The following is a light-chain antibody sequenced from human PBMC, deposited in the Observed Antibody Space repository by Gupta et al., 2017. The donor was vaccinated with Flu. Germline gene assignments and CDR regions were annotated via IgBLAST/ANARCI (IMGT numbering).Light chain of an antibody. CDR3: AAWDDSLNGSLV. CDR1: SSNIGSNT. V-gene: IGLV1-44*01. J-gene: IGLJ2*01. CDR2: SNN. Sequence: QSVLTQPPSASGTPGQRVTISCSGSSSNIGSNTVNWYQQLPGTAPKLLIYSNNQRPSGVPDRFSCSKSGTSASLAISGLQSEDEADYDCAAWDDSLNGSLVFGGGTKLTVL.